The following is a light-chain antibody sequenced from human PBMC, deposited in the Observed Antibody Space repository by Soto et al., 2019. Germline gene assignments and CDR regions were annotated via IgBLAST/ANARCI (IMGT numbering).Light chain of an antibody. Sequence: DIVMTQSPATLSVAPGERVTFSCRASQGVSRKLAWYQHKPGQAPRLLISGASTGATGIPARFSGSGSGTEFTLTISSLEPEDFAVYYCQQRSNWPRAFGGGTKVEIK. CDR2: GAS. J-gene: IGKJ4*01. CDR1: QGVSRK. CDR3: QQRSNWPRA. V-gene: IGKV3-15*01.